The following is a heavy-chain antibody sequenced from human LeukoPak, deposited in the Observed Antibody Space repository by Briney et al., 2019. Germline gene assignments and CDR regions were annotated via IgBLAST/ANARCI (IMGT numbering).Heavy chain of an antibody. CDR2: INHSGST. J-gene: IGHJ4*02. CDR1: GGSFSGYY. CDR3: ARGVSQDIVVVPQLKYYFGY. D-gene: IGHD2-2*01. Sequence: PSETLSLTCAVYGGSFSGYYWSWIRQPPGKGLEWIGEINHSGSTNYNPSLKSRVTISVDTSKNQFSLKLSSVTAADTAVYYCARGVSQDIVVVPQLKYYFGYWGQGTLVTVSS. V-gene: IGHV4-34*01.